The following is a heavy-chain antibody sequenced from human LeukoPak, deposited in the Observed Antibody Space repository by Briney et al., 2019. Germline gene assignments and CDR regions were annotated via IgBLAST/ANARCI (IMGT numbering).Heavy chain of an antibody. V-gene: IGHV3-21*01. CDR2: ISNRSTYI. Sequence: GGSLRLSCAASGFTFSSYTMSWVRQAPGKGLEWVSSISNRSTYIYYADSVKGRFTISRDNVQNSLYLQMNSLRAEVTAVYYCARWVCSSTSCYYFDYWGQGTLVIVSS. D-gene: IGHD2-2*01. CDR1: GFTFSSYT. J-gene: IGHJ4*02. CDR3: ARWVCSSTSCYYFDY.